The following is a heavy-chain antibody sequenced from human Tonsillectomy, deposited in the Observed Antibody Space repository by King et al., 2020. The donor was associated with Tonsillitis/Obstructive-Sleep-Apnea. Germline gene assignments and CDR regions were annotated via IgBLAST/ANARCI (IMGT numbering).Heavy chain of an antibody. CDR3: AKGSGNYFLRAAFDN. D-gene: IGHD1-26*01. V-gene: IGHV3-30*18. CDR2: ISYHGSDK. CDR1: GFTFSSYG. Sequence: VQLVESGGGVVQPGRSLRLSCAASGFTFSSYGMHWVRQAPGKGLEWVAVISYHGSDKYYADSVKGRFTISRDNSKNTLDLEMNSLRAEATAVYYCAKGSGNYFLRAAFDNWGQGTMVTVSS. J-gene: IGHJ3*02.